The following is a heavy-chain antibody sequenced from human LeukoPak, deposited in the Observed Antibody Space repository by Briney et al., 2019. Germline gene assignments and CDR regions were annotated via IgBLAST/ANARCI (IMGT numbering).Heavy chain of an antibody. J-gene: IGHJ4*02. CDR1: GFTFDDYA. CDR2: ISWNSGSI. D-gene: IGHD3-16*02. Sequence: GGSLRLSCAASGFTFDDYAMHWVRQAPGKGLEWVSGISWNSGSIGYADSVKGRFTISRDNAKNSLYLQMNSLRAEDTALYYCAKDMITFGGVIAPFDYWGQGTLVTVSS. V-gene: IGHV3-9*01. CDR3: AKDMITFGGVIAPFDY.